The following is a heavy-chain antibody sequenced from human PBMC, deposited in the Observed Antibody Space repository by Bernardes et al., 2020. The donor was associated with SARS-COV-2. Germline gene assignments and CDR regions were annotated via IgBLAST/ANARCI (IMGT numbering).Heavy chain of an antibody. D-gene: IGHD1-26*01. V-gene: IGHV3-33*01. J-gene: IGHJ4*02. CDR2: IWHDGSNK. CDR3: GRESEVGAIGGGFDY. CDR1: GFTFSSYG. Sequence: GGSLRLYCAASGFTFSSYGMHWVRQAPGKGLEWVAVIWHDGSNKNYADSVKGRFTISRDNSKNTLYLQMNSLRAEDTAVYYCGRESEVGAIGGGFDYWGQGTLVTVSS.